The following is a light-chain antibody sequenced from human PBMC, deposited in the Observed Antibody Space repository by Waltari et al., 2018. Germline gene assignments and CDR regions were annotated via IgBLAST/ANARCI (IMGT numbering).Light chain of an antibody. CDR1: QNINRW. J-gene: IGKJ1*01. Sequence: DIQMTQSPSTLSASVGDRITITCRARQNINRWLVWFQQKPGKSPNLLIYQASSLESGVPSRFSGSGSGTEFTLTISSLQRDDFATYYCQQYHDSPWTFGQGTQVEI. CDR3: QQYHDSPWT. CDR2: QAS. V-gene: IGKV1-5*03.